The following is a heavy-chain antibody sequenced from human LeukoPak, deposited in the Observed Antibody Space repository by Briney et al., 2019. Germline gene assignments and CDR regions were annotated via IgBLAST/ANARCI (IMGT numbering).Heavy chain of an antibody. CDR3: AAHYDILTGYRNWFDP. Sequence: ASVKVSCKASGCTFTSYGISWVRQAPGQGLEWMGWISAYNGNTNYAQKLQGRVTMTTDTSTSTAYMKLRSLRSDDTAVYYCAAHYDILTGYRNWFDPWGQGTLVTVSS. D-gene: IGHD3-9*01. V-gene: IGHV1-18*01. J-gene: IGHJ5*02. CDR1: GCTFTSYG. CDR2: ISAYNGNT.